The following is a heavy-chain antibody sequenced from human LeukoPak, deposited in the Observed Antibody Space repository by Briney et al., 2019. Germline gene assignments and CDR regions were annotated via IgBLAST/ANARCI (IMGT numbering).Heavy chain of an antibody. J-gene: IGHJ4*02. CDR2: VHSSGDI. Sequence: AQTLSVTCSVTGVSITSGSYYWGWVRQSAGKGLEWIGRVHSSGDIYHNAAFRSRAAVSGDASKNQFSLQLNSVTAADTAVYYCARGASPKDAVFFDYWGQGALVTVSS. V-gene: IGHV4-61*02. CDR1: GVSITSGSYY. CDR3: ARGASPKDAVFFDY. D-gene: IGHD3-16*01.